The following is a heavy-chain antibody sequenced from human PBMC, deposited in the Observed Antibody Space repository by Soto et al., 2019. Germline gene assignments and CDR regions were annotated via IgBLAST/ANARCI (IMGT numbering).Heavy chain of an antibody. CDR1: GFTFSSNA. Sequence: ESGGGVVQPGRSLRLSCAASGFTFSSNAMHWVRQAPGKGLEWVEVISYDGSNKYYADSVKGRFTISRDNSKNTLYLQMNSLRAEDTAVYYCARDKYSSGPPAFYYYYYGMDVWGQGTTVTVSS. CDR3: ARDKYSSGPPAFYYYYYGMDV. V-gene: IGHV3-30-3*01. D-gene: IGHD6-19*01. J-gene: IGHJ6*02. CDR2: ISYDGSNK.